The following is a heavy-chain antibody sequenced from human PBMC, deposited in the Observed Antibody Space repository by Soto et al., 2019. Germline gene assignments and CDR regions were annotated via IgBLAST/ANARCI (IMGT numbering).Heavy chain of an antibody. J-gene: IGHJ4*02. D-gene: IGHD3-9*01. Sequence: GASVKVSCKASGYTFTSYYMHWVRQAPGQGLEWMGIINPSGGSTSYAQKFQGRVTMTRDTSTSTVYMELSSLRSEDTAVYYCARDFKAYYDILTGYYGYWGQGTLVTVSS. CDR1: GYTFTSYY. CDR2: INPSGGST. CDR3: ARDFKAYYDILTGYYGY. V-gene: IGHV1-46*01.